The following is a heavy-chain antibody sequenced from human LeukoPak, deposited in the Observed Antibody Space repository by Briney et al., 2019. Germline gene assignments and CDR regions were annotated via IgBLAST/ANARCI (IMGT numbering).Heavy chain of an antibody. V-gene: IGHV3-74*01. Sequence: GGSLRLSCAAAGFNFSSYWMHWVRQVPGKALVWISRINSDGSSTTYADSVKGRFTVSRDNAKNTLPLQMNSLRAEDTAVYFCARDKGNGDYGVVGYWGQGTLVTVSS. J-gene: IGHJ4*02. CDR3: ARDKGNGDYGVVGY. CDR2: INSDGSST. D-gene: IGHD4-17*01. CDR1: GFNFSSYW.